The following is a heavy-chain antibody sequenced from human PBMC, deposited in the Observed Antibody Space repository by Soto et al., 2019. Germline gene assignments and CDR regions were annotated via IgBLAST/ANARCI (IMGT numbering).Heavy chain of an antibody. Sequence: QVQLVQSGAEVKKPGSSVKVSCKAYGDTDTNYVISWVRQAPGQGLEWMGGSFPKFGTTYSAQKLQDRLTITADESTSTVYMQLSSLRLDDTAVYYCEAEMTFGKLSVVWGQGTTFTVSS. CDR3: EAEMTFGKLSVV. CDR1: GDTDTNYV. J-gene: IGHJ6*02. D-gene: IGHD3-16*02. V-gene: IGHV1-69*01. CDR2: SFPKFGTT.